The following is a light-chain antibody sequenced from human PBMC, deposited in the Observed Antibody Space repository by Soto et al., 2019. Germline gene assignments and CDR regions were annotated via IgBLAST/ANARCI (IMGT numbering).Light chain of an antibody. J-gene: IGKJ1*01. V-gene: IGKV1-5*03. CDR2: KAS. CDR1: QSISTW. CDR3: QQYNRYWT. Sequence: DIQMTQSPSTLSASVGDRVTITCRASQSISTWLAWYQQKPGKAPKLLIYKASTLESGDPTRFSGSGSGTKFSLPLSSLEPDDFATYYCQQYNRYWTFGQGTKVEIK.